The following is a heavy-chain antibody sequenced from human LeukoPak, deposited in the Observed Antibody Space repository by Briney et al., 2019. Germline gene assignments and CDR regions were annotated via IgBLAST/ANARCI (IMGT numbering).Heavy chain of an antibody. V-gene: IGHV4-34*01. D-gene: IGHD4-11*01. J-gene: IGHJ4*02. CDR1: GGSFSGYY. Sequence: NSSETLSLTCAVYGGSFSGYYWSWIRQPPGKGLEWIGEINHSGSTNYNPSLKSRVTISVDTSKNQFSLKLSSVTAADTAVYYCARGIRDYSNHLNYWGQGTLVTVSS. CDR2: INHSGST. CDR3: ARGIRDYSNHLNY.